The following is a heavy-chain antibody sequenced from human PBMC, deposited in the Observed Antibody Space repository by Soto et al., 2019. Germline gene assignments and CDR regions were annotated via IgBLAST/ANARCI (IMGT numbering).Heavy chain of an antibody. D-gene: IGHD2-2*01. Sequence: PGGSLRLSCAASGFTFSSYAMSWVRQAPGKGLERVSAISGSGGSTYYADSVKGRFTISRDNSKNTLYLQMNSLRAEDTAVYYCAKGNRCSSTSCWSPPENDAFDIWGQGTMVTVSS. CDR1: GFTFSSYA. V-gene: IGHV3-23*01. CDR2: ISGSGGST. CDR3: AKGNRCSSTSCWSPPENDAFDI. J-gene: IGHJ3*02.